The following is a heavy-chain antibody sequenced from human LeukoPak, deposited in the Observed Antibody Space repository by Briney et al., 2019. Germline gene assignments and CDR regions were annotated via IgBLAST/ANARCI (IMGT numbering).Heavy chain of an antibody. J-gene: IGHJ4*02. D-gene: IGHD6-13*01. Sequence: QPGGSLRLSCTASGFTIGNNWMSWVRQAPEKGLEWVANIRQDGNEKFYLDSVKGRFTVSRDSAKNSLYLQMNSLRAEDTAVYYCARGPYSSNWYVDYWGQGTLVTVAS. CDR3: ARGPYSSNWYVDY. V-gene: IGHV3-7*02. CDR2: IRQDGNEK. CDR1: GFTIGNNW.